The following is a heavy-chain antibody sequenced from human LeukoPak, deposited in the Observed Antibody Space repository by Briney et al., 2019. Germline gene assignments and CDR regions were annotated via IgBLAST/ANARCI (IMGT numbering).Heavy chain of an antibody. Sequence: GGSLRLSCAASGFTFSDFNMNWVRQAPGKGLEWVAYITGSSSTIYYADSVKGRFTISRDNAKNSLYLQMNSLRAEDTAVYHCARGGAVAGTEESWFDPWGQGTLVTVSS. CDR3: ARGGAVAGTEESWFDP. CDR1: GFTFSDFN. CDR2: ITGSSSTI. D-gene: IGHD6-19*01. V-gene: IGHV3-48*04. J-gene: IGHJ5*02.